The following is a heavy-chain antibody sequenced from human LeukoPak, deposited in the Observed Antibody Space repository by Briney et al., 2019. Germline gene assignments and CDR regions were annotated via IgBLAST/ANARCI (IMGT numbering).Heavy chain of an antibody. CDR3: ARRITISGVGYMDV. CDR1: GFTFSNYN. Sequence: GGSLRLSCAASGFTFSNYNMNWLRQAPGKGLEWVSHISSSGRSIYYADSVRGRFTTSRDNVWNSLYLQMNGLRAEDTAVYYCARRITISGVGYMDVWGKGTTVTVSP. D-gene: IGHD3-3*01. J-gene: IGHJ6*04. V-gene: IGHV3-48*01. CDR2: ISSSGRSI.